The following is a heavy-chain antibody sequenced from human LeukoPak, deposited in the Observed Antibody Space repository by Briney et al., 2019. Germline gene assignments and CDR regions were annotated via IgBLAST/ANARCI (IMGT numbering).Heavy chain of an antibody. V-gene: IGHV4-39*07. CDR3: ARGYSSGYYRSRQRLYYFDY. Sequence: SETLSLTCSVSGGSISSSSYFWGWIRQPPGKGLEWIGSMYYSGTTNYNPSLKSRVTISVDTSKNQFSLKLSSVTAADTAVYYCARGYSSGYYRSRQRLYYFDYWGQGTLVTVSS. D-gene: IGHD3-22*01. CDR2: MYYSGTT. J-gene: IGHJ4*02. CDR1: GGSISSSSYF.